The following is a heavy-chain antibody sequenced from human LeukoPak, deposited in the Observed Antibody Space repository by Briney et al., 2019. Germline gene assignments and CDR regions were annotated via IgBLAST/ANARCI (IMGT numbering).Heavy chain of an antibody. CDR3: ARDMSPYGGNRYYYYYGMDV. D-gene: IGHD4-23*01. CDR2: ISYDGSNK. Sequence: GRFLRLSCAASGFTFSSYAMHWVRQAPGKGLEWVAVISYDGSNKYYADSVKGRFTISRDNSKNTLYLQMNSLRAEDTAVYYCARDMSPYGGNRYYYYYGMDVWGQGTTVTVSS. CDR1: GFTFSSYA. V-gene: IGHV3-30-3*01. J-gene: IGHJ6*02.